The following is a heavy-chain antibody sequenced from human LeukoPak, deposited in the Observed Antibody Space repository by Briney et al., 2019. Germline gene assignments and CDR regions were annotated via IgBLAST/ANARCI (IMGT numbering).Heavy chain of an antibody. CDR3: ARDRVAGTSQYYFDY. Sequence: GGSLRLSCAAAGFTFSSYAMHWVRQAPGKGLEWVAVISYDGSNKYYTDSVKGRFTISRDNSKNTLYLQMNSLRAEDTAVYYCARDRVAGTSQYYFDYWGQGTLVTVSS. CDR2: ISYDGSNK. CDR1: GFTFSSYA. V-gene: IGHV3-30-3*01. D-gene: IGHD6-19*01. J-gene: IGHJ4*02.